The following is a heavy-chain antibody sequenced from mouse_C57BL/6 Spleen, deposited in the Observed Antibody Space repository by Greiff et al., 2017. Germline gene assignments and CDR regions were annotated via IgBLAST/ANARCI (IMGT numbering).Heavy chain of an antibody. CDR1: GYTFTDYN. CDR2: INPNNGGT. D-gene: IGHD2-3*01. V-gene: IGHV1-18*01. J-gene: IGHJ2*01. Sequence: VQLKESGPELVKPGASVKIPCKASGYTFTDYNMDWVKQSHGKSLEWIGDINPNNGGTIYNQKFKGKATLTVDKSSSTAYMELRSLTSEDTAVYYCARFDGYYPYFDYWGQGTTLTVSS. CDR3: ARFDGYYPYFDY.